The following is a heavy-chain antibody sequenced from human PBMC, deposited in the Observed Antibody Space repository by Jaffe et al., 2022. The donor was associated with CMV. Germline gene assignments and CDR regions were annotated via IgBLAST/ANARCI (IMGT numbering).Heavy chain of an antibody. CDR3: ASFYDSSGYYYFRYFDY. J-gene: IGHJ4*02. CDR1: GGSISSSSYY. Sequence: QLQLQESGPGLVKPSETLSLTCTVSGGSISSSSYYWGWIRQPPGKGLEWIGSIYYSGSTYYNPSLKSRVTISVDTSKNQFSLKLSSVTAADTAVYYCASFYDSSGYYYFRYFDYWGQGTLVTVSS. CDR2: IYYSGST. D-gene: IGHD3-22*01. V-gene: IGHV4-39*01.